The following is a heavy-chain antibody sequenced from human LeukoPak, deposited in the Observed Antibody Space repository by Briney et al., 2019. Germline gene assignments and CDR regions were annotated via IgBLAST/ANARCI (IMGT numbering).Heavy chain of an antibody. CDR2: IWYDGSNK. V-gene: IGHV3-33*01. Sequence: GGSLRLSCAASGFTFSSYGMHWVRQAPGKGLEWVAVIWYDGSNKYYADSVKGRFTISRDNSKNTLYLQMNSLRAEDTAVYYCARDRGVDSGSLDAFDIWGQGTMVTVSS. J-gene: IGHJ3*02. D-gene: IGHD1-26*01. CDR3: ARDRGVDSGSLDAFDI. CDR1: GFTFSSYG.